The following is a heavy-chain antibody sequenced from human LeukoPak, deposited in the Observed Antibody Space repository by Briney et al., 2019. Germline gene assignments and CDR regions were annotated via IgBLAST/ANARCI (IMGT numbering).Heavy chain of an antibody. Sequence: SETLSLICTVSGSSISSGYYWGWIRQPPGKGLEWIGAVYHSGSTSYNPSLKSRFTISVDTSKNQFSLKLTSVTAADTAVYYCARVGGVLVVIGPFDYWGQGTLVTVSS. CDR1: GSSISSGYY. CDR2: VYHSGST. V-gene: IGHV4-38-2*02. J-gene: IGHJ4*02. D-gene: IGHD3-22*01. CDR3: ARVGGVLVVIGPFDY.